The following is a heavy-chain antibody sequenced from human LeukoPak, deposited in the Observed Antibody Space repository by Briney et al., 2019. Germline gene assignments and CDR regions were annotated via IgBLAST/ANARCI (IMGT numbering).Heavy chain of an antibody. CDR1: GLTVRSNY. CDR3: AREGYDSSGYPRLLDY. Sequence: GGSLRLSCAASGLTVRSNYLTWVRQAPGKGLEWASVLHAAGGTYYADSVKGRFTISRHISKNTVYLQMNSLRVEDTAVYYCAREGYDSSGYPRLLDYWGQGTLVTVSS. J-gene: IGHJ4*02. V-gene: IGHV3-53*04. CDR2: LHAAGGT. D-gene: IGHD3-22*01.